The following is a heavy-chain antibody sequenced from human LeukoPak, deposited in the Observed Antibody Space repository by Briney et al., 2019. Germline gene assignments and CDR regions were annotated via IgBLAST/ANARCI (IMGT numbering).Heavy chain of an antibody. V-gene: IGHV3-30-3*01. J-gene: IGHJ4*02. CDR3: ARDLNILFDY. CDR1: GFTFSSYA. CDR2: ISYDGSNK. D-gene: IGHD3-9*01. Sequence: PGGSLRLSCAASGFTFSSYAMHWVRQAPGKGLEWVAVISYDGSNKYYADSVKGRFTISRDNSKNTLYLQMNSLRAEDTAVYYCARDLNILFDYWGQGTLVTVSS.